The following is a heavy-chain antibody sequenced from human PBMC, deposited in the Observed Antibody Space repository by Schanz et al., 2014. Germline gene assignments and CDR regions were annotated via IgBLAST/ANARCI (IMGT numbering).Heavy chain of an antibody. D-gene: IGHD3-16*01. CDR1: GFIVSTTY. V-gene: IGHV3-66*01. CDR2: IYSGVST. Sequence: EVQLVESGGALVQPGGSQRLSCAASGFIVSTTYMTWVRQAPGKGLEWVSIIYSGVSTYYADSVKGRCTISRDNSKNTVYLQMNSMRTDDAATYYCARDPYTRAWPPYLDTWGQGTLVTDSS. J-gene: IGHJ4*02. CDR3: ARDPYTRAWPPYLDT.